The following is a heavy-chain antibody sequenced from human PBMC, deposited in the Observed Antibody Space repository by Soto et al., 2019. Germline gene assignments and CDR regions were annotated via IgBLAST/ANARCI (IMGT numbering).Heavy chain of an antibody. CDR1: GGSFSGYY. V-gene: IGHV4-34*01. D-gene: IGHD3-3*01. CDR2: INHSGST. CDR3: ARSQLELYYDFWSGSQSAFDI. J-gene: IGHJ3*02. Sequence: PSETLSLTCAVYGGSFSGYYWSWIRQPPGKGLEWIGEINHSGSTNYNPSLKSRVTISVDTSKNHFSLKLSSVTAADTAVYYCARSQLELYYDFWSGSQSAFDIWGQGTMVTVSS.